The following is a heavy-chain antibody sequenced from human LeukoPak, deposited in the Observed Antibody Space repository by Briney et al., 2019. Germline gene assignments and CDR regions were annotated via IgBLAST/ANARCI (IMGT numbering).Heavy chain of an antibody. CDR1: GYTFTSYY. J-gene: IGHJ3*02. CDR2: INTNNGNP. Sequence: VASVKVSCKASGYTFTSYYMHWVRQAPGLGLEWMGWINTNNGNPTYAQGFTGRFVFSLDTSVSTTYLQISSLKAEDTAVYYCARDRWGDGYNYFHAFDIWGQGTMVTVSS. CDR3: ARDRWGDGYNYFHAFDI. V-gene: IGHV7-4-1*02. D-gene: IGHD5-24*01.